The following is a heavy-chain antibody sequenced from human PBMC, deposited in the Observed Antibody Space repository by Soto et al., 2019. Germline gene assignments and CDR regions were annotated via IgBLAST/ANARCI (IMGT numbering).Heavy chain of an antibody. Sequence: EVQLLESGGGLVQPGGSLRLSCAASGFTFNAYAMPWARKAQGKGLEWVSAIGGGGGNGYYATSVKGRFTISRDNSKDKVNLQMNRLRVEDTAVYYCARVASDYINSVDHWGQGILVTVSS. V-gene: IGHV3-23*01. J-gene: IGHJ4*02. CDR3: ARVASDYINSVDH. D-gene: IGHD4-4*01. CDR1: GFTFNAYA. CDR2: IGGGGGNG.